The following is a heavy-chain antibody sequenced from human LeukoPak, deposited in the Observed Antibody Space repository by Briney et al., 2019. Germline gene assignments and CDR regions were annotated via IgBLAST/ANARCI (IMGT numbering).Heavy chain of an antibody. J-gene: IGHJ4*02. CDR3: ARDRTGGGYYDSSGYPEYYFDY. CDR2: ISYDGSNK. CDR1: GFTFSSSA. D-gene: IGHD3-22*01. Sequence: GGSLRLSCAASGFTFSSSAMSWVRQAPGKGLEWVAVISYDGSNKYYADSVKGRFTISRDNSKNTLYLQMNSLRAEDTAVYYCARDRTGGGYYDSSGYPEYYFDYWGQGTLVTVSS. V-gene: IGHV3-30-3*01.